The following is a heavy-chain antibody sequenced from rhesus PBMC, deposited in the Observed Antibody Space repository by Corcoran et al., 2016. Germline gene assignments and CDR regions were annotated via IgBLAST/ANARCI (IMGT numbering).Heavy chain of an antibody. CDR2: ISYSGST. J-gene: IGHJ6*01. Sequence: QVQLQESGPGLVKPSETLSLTCAVSGGSISSSYYYWSWIRQAPGKGLEWIGYISYSGSTSYNPSLKSRVTISRDTSKNQFSLKLSSVTAADTAVYYCARQSPLDGLDSWAKGSSSPSPQ. V-gene: IGHV4-122*02. CDR3: ARQSPLDGLDS. CDR1: GGSISSSYYY.